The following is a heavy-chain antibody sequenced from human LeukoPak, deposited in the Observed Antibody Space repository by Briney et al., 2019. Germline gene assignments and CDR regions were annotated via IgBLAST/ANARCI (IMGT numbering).Heavy chain of an antibody. CDR2: SNPNSGDT. D-gene: IGHD2-2*01. Sequence: ASVKVSCKASGYSFTDFLIHWVRQAPGQGLEWMGWSNPNSGDTDYAQKFQGRVTLTRDTSISTAYMELSRLGSDDTAVYYWARDCSSTTCYDWGQGTLVTVSS. CDR3: ARDCSSTTCYD. V-gene: IGHV1-2*02. CDR1: GYSFTDFL. J-gene: IGHJ4*02.